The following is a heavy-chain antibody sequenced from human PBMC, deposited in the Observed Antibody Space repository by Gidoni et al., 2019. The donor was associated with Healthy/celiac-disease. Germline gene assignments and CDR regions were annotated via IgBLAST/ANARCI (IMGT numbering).Heavy chain of an antibody. J-gene: IGHJ3*02. D-gene: IGHD3-22*01. V-gene: IGHV3-53*01. CDR2: IYSGGST. CDR1: GFTVSSNY. CDR3: AREPPSGYKANAFDI. Sequence: EVQLVESGGGLIQPGGSLRLSCAASGFTVSSNYMSWVRQAPGKGLEWVSVIYSGGSTYYADSVKGRFTISRDNSKNTLYLQMNSLRAEDTAVYYCAREPPSGYKANAFDIWGQGTMVTVSS.